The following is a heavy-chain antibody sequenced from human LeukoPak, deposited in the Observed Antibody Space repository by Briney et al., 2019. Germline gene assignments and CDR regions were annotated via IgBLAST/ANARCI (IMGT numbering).Heavy chain of an antibody. Sequence: AASVKVSCEASGGTFSSYAISWVRQAPGQGLEWMGGIIPIFGTANYAQKFQGRVTITADESTSTAYMELSSLRSEDTAVYYCARDLMPSAYCGGDCHLYFDYWGQGTLVTVSS. J-gene: IGHJ4*02. V-gene: IGHV1-69*13. CDR1: GGTFSSYA. CDR2: IIPIFGTA. CDR3: ARDLMPSAYCGGDCHLYFDY. D-gene: IGHD2-21*02.